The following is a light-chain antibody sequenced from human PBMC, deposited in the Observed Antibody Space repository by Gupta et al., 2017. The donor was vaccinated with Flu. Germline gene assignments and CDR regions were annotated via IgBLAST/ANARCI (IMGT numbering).Light chain of an antibody. V-gene: IGKV1-39*01. CDR1: QTIDTY. Sequence: DIQMTQSPSSLSASVGDRVTITCRASQTIDTYVNWYQQKSGKAPDLLIYGTSKLQVGVPSRFSARGFGTDVTLTIRTLQAEDFAVYYCQQSYNYPRTFGQGTRVEVK. J-gene: IGKJ1*01. CDR3: QQSYNYPRT. CDR2: GTS.